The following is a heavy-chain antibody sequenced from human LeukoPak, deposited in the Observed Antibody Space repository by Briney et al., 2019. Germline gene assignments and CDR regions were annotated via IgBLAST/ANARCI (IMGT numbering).Heavy chain of an antibody. Sequence: GASVKVSCKASGYTFTGYYMHWVRQAPGQGLEWMGRINPNSGGTNYAQKFQGRVTMTRDTSISTAYMELSRLRSDDTAVYYCARVMITFGGVPNFDYWAREPWSPSPQ. CDR2: INPNSGGT. D-gene: IGHD3-16*01. V-gene: IGHV1-2*06. CDR1: GYTFTGYY. J-gene: IGHJ4*02. CDR3: ARVMITFGGVPNFDY.